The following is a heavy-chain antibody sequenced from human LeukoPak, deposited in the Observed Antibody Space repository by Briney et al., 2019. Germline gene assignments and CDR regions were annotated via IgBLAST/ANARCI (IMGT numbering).Heavy chain of an antibody. CDR2: ISGSGGST. Sequence: GGSLRLSCAASGFTFSSYAMSWVRQAPGKGLEWVSAISGSGGSTYYADSVKGRFTISRDNSKNTLYLQMNSLRAEDTAVYYCAKAGGYDFWSGYYLYYYYYMDVWGKGTTVTVSS. CDR1: GFTFSSYA. D-gene: IGHD3-3*01. V-gene: IGHV3-23*01. CDR3: AKAGGYDFWSGYYLYYYYYMDV. J-gene: IGHJ6*03.